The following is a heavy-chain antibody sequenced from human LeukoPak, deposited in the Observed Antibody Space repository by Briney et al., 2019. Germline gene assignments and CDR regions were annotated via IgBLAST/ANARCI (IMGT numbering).Heavy chain of an antibody. Sequence: GGSLRLSCAASGFTFSSYAMHWARQAPGKGLEWVAVISYDGSNKYYADSVKGRFTISRDNSKNTLYLQMNSLRAEDTAVYYCAKVGIAVAGTGDYWGQGTLVTVSS. J-gene: IGHJ4*02. CDR2: ISYDGSNK. CDR3: AKVGIAVAGTGDY. D-gene: IGHD6-19*01. CDR1: GFTFSSYA. V-gene: IGHV3-30-3*01.